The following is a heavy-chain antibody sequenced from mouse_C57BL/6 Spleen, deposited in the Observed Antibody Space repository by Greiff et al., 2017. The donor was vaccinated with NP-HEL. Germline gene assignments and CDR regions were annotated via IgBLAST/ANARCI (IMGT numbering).Heavy chain of an antibody. CDR3: ARERGLLRYLDY. CDR2: ISDGGSYT. Sequence: EVKLVESGGGLVKPGGSLKLSCAASGFTFSSYAMSWVRQTPEKRLEWVATISDGGSYTYYPDNVKGRFTITRDNAKNNLYMQMSHLKSEDTAMYYCARERGLLRYLDYWGQGTTLTVSS. D-gene: IGHD1-1*01. J-gene: IGHJ2*01. CDR1: GFTFSSYA. V-gene: IGHV5-4*01.